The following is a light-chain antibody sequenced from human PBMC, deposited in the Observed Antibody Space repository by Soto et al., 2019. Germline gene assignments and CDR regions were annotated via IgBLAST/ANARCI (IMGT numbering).Light chain of an antibody. V-gene: IGLV2-14*01. J-gene: IGLJ3*02. CDR1: SSDVCAYNF. Sequence: QSALTQPASVSGSPGQSITISCTGTSSDVCAYNFVSWYQHHPGRAPKLIIYEVNYRPSGVSDRFSGSKSDNTASLTISGLQTDDEADYYCSSFTISSTWVFGGGTKLTVL. CDR2: EVN. CDR3: SSFTISSTWV.